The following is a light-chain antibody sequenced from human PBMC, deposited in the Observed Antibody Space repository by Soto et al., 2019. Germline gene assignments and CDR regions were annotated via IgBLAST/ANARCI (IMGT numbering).Light chain of an antibody. J-gene: IGKJ1*01. CDR3: QQYNSYWT. V-gene: IGKV1-5*01. Sequence: DIQMTQSPSTLSASVGDRVTITCRASQSTSSWLAWYQQKPGKAPKLLIYDASSLESGVPSRFSGSGSGTEFTLTISSLQPDDFATYYCQQYNSYWTFGQRTKV. CDR2: DAS. CDR1: QSTSSW.